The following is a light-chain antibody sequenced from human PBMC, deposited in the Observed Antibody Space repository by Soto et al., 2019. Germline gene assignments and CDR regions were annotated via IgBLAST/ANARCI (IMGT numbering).Light chain of an antibody. J-gene: IGLJ3*02. V-gene: IGLV2-23*03. CDR3: CSYAGSSTFG. CDR1: SSDVGSSNL. CDR2: EGS. Sequence: QSALTQPASVSGSPGQSITISCTGTSSDVGSSNLVSWYQRHPGKAPKLMIYEGSKRPSGVSNRFSGSKSGNTASLTISGLQAEDEADYYCCSYAGSSTFGFGGGTKLTVL.